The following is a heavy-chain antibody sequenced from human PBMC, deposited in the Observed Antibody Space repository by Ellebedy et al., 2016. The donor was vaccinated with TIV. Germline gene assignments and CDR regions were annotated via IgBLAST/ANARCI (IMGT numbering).Heavy chain of an antibody. Sequence: GGSLRLSXAASGFTFSSFAMSWVRQAPGKGLECVSAINGSGTSTYYADSVKGRFTISRDNSKNTLYLQMNRLRAEDTAVYYCAKPKYSSSSQQGFDSWGQGTRVTVSS. CDR3: AKPKYSSSSQQGFDS. CDR1: GFTFSSFA. CDR2: INGSGTST. J-gene: IGHJ5*01. D-gene: IGHD6-6*01. V-gene: IGHV3-23*01.